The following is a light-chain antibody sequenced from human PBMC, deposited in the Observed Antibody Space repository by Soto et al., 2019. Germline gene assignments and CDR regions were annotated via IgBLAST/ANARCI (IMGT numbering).Light chain of an antibody. CDR1: QSISSY. V-gene: IGKV1-39*01. J-gene: IGKJ1*01. CDR2: AAS. CDR3: QQYYSYLRT. Sequence: IQLTQSPSSLSASVGDRVTITCRASQSISSYLNWNQQKPGKAPKLLIYAASTLQSEVPSRFSGSGSGTDFTLTISCLQSEDFATYYCQQYYSYLRTFGQGTKVDI.